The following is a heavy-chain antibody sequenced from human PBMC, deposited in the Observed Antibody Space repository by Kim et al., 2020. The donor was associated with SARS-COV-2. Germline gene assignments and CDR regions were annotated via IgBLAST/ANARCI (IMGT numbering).Heavy chain of an antibody. J-gene: IGHJ6*02. CDR3: AREGGGMDV. CDR2: GDT. V-gene: IGHV3-13*01. D-gene: IGHD1-26*01. Sequence: GDTYYPGSVKGRFTSSRENAKNSLYLQMNSLGAGDTAVYYCAREGGGMDVWGQGTTVTVSS.